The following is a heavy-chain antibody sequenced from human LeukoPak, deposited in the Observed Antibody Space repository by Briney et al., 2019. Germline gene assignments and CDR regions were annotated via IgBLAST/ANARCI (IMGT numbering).Heavy chain of an antibody. CDR3: ARGRPGSQFRITMIARGWFDP. CDR2: IHPTGNL. V-gene: IGHV4-31*11. D-gene: IGHD3-22*01. CDR1: GGSISGDVYY. Sequence: KASQTLSLTCAVAGGSISGDVYYWNWVRQIPGKGLEWIGCIHPTGNLYYNPSLTGRSTISVDTSKSHFSLTLTSVTAADTAVYYCARGRPGSQFRITMIARGWFDPWGQGTLVTVSS. J-gene: IGHJ5*02.